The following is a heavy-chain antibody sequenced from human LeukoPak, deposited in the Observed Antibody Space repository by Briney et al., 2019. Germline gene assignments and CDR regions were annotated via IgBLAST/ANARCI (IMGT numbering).Heavy chain of an antibody. CDR2: ISYDGSNK. Sequence: SGGSLRLSCSASGFTFSSYGMHWVRQAPGKGLEWVAVISYDGSNKYYADSVKGRFTISRDNSKDTLYLQMNSLRAEDTAVYYCAKSQRLVDYWGQGTLVTVSS. J-gene: IGHJ4*02. D-gene: IGHD6-25*01. CDR3: AKSQRLVDY. CDR1: GFTFSSYG. V-gene: IGHV3-30*18.